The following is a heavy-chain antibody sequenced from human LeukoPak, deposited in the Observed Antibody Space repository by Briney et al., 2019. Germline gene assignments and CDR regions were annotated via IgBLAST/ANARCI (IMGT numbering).Heavy chain of an antibody. CDR2: IYHSGST. CDR1: GDSISSGGYS. CDR3: ARESGGYSGLYYFDY. V-gene: IGHV4-30-2*01. J-gene: IGHJ4*02. Sequence: SETLSLTCAVSGDSISSGGYSWSWIRQPSGKGLEWIGYIYHSGSTYYNPSLKSRVTISVDRSKNQFSLKLSSVTAADTAVYYCARESGGYSGLYYFDYWGQGTLVTVSS. D-gene: IGHD5-12*01.